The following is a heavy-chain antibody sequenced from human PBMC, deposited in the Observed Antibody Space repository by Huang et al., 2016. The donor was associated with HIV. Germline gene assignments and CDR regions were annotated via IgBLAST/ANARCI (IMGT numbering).Heavy chain of an antibody. CDR3: AREFVIFGAPLWPAY. CDR1: GYSFTTHA. CDR2: INPGNGNT. V-gene: IGHV1-3*01. J-gene: IGHJ4*02. D-gene: IGHD2-21*01. Sequence: QVQLVQSGAEVKKPGASVKVSCKASGYSFTTHALHWVRQAPGHRLDWMGWINPGNGNTNYSQKFQGRVTITRDTSASTVYMEVSSLTFEDTAVYYCAREFVIFGAPLWPAYWGQGTLISVSS.